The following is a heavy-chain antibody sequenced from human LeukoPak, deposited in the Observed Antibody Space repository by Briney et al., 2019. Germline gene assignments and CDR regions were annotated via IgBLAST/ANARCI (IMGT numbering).Heavy chain of an antibody. Sequence: SETLSLTCTVSGGSISSYYWSWIRQPAGKGLEWIGRIHTSGSTNYNPSLKSRVTMSVDTSKNQFSLKLSSVTAADTAVYYCAGGYYYGSGSYSYMDVWGKGTTVTISS. V-gene: IGHV4-4*07. CDR3: AGGYYYGSGSYSYMDV. CDR1: GGSISSYY. J-gene: IGHJ6*03. CDR2: IHTSGST. D-gene: IGHD3-10*01.